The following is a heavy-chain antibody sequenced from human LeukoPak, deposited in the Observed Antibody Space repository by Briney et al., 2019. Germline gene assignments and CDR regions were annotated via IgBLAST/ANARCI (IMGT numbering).Heavy chain of an antibody. CDR3: ARGFIVVVPAASLGLDY. CDR2: INHSGST. V-gene: IGHV4-34*01. J-gene: IGHJ4*02. Sequence: SETLSLTCAVYGGSFSGYYWSWIRQPPGKGLEWIGEINHSGSTNYNPSLKSRVTISVDTSKNQFSLKLSSVTAADTAVYYCARGFIVVVPAASLGLDYWGQGTLVTVSS. CDR1: GGSFSGYY. D-gene: IGHD2-2*01.